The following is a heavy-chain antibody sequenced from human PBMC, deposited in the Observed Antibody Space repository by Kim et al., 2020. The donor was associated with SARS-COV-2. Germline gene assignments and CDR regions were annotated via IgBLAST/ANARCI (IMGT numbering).Heavy chain of an antibody. CDR3: SRDAIAVAGQWFDP. D-gene: IGHD6-19*01. Sequence: SQNFQGRITITRDTSASTIYMELSSLRSEDTAVYYCSRDAIAVAGQWFDPWGQGTLVTVSS. V-gene: IGHV1-3*01. J-gene: IGHJ5*02.